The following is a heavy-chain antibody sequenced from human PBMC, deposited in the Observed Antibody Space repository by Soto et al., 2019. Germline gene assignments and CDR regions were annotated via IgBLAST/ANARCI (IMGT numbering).Heavy chain of an antibody. J-gene: IGHJ4*02. CDR3: ARDRPSATTGDPLFDY. V-gene: IGHV1-69*06. CDR2: IIPIFGTA. CDR1: GGTFSSYA. Sequence: SVKVSCKASGGTFSSYAISWVRQAPGQGLEWMGGIIPIFGTANYAQKFQGRVTITADKSTSTAYMELSSLRSEDTAVYYCARDRPSATTGDPLFDYWGQGTLVTVSS. D-gene: IGHD1-26*01.